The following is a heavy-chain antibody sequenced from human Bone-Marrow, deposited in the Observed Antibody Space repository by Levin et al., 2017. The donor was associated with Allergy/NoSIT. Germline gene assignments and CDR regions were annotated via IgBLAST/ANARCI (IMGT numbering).Heavy chain of an antibody. CDR3: ASNSGYSYGSHYYYYYGMDV. CDR2: INTNTGNP. J-gene: IGHJ6*02. Sequence: ASVKVSCKASGYTFTSYAMNWVRQAPGQGLEWMGWINTNTGNPTYAQGFTGRFVFSLDTSVSTAYLQICSLKAEDTAVYYCASNSGYSYGSHYYYYYGMDVWGQGTTVTVSS. V-gene: IGHV7-4-1*01. D-gene: IGHD5-18*01. CDR1: GYTFTSYA.